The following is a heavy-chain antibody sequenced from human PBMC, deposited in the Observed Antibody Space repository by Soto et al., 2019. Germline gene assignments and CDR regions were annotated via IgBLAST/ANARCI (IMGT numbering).Heavy chain of an antibody. D-gene: IGHD2-2*01. CDR3: ASSSTVLLPTAMTGWFDP. Sequence: EVQLLESGGGLVQPGGSLRLSCAASGFTFSSYAMSWVRQAPGKGLEGVSTMSNSGGRTYYADSVKGRFAISRDNSKNTLYLQMTSLRPEDTAVYYCASSSTVLLPTAMTGWFDPWGQGTLVTVSS. J-gene: IGHJ5*02. CDR2: MSNSGGRT. CDR1: GFTFSSYA. V-gene: IGHV3-23*01.